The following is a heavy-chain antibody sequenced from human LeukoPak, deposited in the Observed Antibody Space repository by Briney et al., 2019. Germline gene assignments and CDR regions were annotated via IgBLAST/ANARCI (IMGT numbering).Heavy chain of an antibody. CDR3: ARGPFTMVRGLNRGHYFDY. J-gene: IGHJ4*02. CDR2: ISGSGGST. CDR1: GFTFSSYS. D-gene: IGHD3-10*01. V-gene: IGHV3-23*01. Sequence: GGSLRLSCAASGFTFSSYSMSWVRQAPGKGLEWVSGISGSGGSTYYADSVKGRFTISRDNSKNTLYLQMNSLRPEDTAVYYCARGPFTMVRGLNRGHYFDYWGQGTLVTVSS.